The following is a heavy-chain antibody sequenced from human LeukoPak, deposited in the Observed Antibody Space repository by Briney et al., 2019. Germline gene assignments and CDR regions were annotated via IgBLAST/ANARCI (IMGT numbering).Heavy chain of an antibody. CDR3: AKDRRGYSYGYYYYYGMDV. V-gene: IGHV3-7*03. CDR2: IKQDGSEK. Sequence: GGSLRLSCAASGFTFTNYWMSWVRQAPGKGLEWVANIKQDGSEKYYVDSVKGRFTISRDDAKNSLYLQMNSLRAEDTALYYCAKDRRGYSYGYYYYYGMDVWGQGTTVTVSS. D-gene: IGHD5-18*01. CDR1: GFTFTNYW. J-gene: IGHJ6*02.